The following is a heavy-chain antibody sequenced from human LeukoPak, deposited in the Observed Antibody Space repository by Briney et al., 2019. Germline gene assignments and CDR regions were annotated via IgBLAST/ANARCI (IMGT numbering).Heavy chain of an antibody. CDR2: ISGGGDIT. CDR3: VREDTPATANY. J-gene: IGHJ4*02. Sequence: PGGSLRLSCAASVFNFANHSMSWVRQTAWKGLEWVSAISGGGDITYYADSVKGRFTISRDNSKDTLFLQMHSLRPGDTAVYYCVREDTPATANYWGQGTLVTISS. V-gene: IGHV3-23*01. D-gene: IGHD2-21*02. CDR1: VFNFANHS.